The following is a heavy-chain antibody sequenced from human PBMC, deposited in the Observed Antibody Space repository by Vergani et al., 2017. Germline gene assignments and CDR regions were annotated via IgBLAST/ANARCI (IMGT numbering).Heavy chain of an antibody. J-gene: IGHJ3*02. V-gene: IGHV1-18*04. CDR1: GYTFTSYG. Sequence: QVPLVQSGAEVKKPGASVKVSCKASGYTFTSYGISWVRQAPGQGLEWMGCISAYNGNTNYAQKLQGRVTMTTDTSTSTAYMELRSLRSDDTAVYYCARARITMIVVVSLVAFDIWGQGIMVIVSA. CDR3: ARARITMIVVVSLVAFDI. D-gene: IGHD3-22*01. CDR2: ISAYNGNT.